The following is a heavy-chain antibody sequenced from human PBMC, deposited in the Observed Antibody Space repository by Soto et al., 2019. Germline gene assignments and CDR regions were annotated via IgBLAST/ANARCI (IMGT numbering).Heavy chain of an antibody. Sequence: QVQLVQSGAEVKKPGSSVKVSCKASGGTFSSYAISWVRQAPGQGLEWMGGIIPVFGTGIYAQKFQGRVTITADKSTNTAYMELSSLRSEDMAVYFCARVGGTGGYTYGLDYWGQGTLVIVSS. V-gene: IGHV1-69*06. D-gene: IGHD5-18*01. CDR3: ARVGGTGGYTYGLDY. J-gene: IGHJ4*02. CDR1: GGTFSSYA. CDR2: IIPVFGTG.